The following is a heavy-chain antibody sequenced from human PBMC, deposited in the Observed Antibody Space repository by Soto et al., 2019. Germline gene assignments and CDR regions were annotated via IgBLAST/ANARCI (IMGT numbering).Heavy chain of an antibody. D-gene: IGHD4-17*01. J-gene: IGHJ5*02. CDR1: GGSISSYY. CDR2: IYYSGST. Sequence: SETLSLTCTVSGGSISSYYWSWIRQPPGKGLEWIGYIYYSGSTNYNPSLKSRVTISVDTSKNQFSLKLSSVTAADTAVYYCARDRLRWNNWFDPRGQGTLVTVSS. CDR3: ARDRLRWNNWFDP. V-gene: IGHV4-59*01.